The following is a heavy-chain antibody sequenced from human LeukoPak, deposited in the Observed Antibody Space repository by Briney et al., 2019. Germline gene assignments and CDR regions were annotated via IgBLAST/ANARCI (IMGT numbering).Heavy chain of an antibody. V-gene: IGHV4-38-2*01. J-gene: IGHJ4*02. Sequence: SETLSLTCAVSGYSISRDYYWGWIRQPPGKGLEWIGSIYHSGSTCYNPSLESRVTISLDTSKNQFSLKLSSVTAADTAVYYCARQGEMPTIKPFDYWGQGTLVTVSS. D-gene: IGHD5-24*01. CDR3: ARQGEMPTIKPFDY. CDR2: IYHSGST. CDR1: GYSISRDYY.